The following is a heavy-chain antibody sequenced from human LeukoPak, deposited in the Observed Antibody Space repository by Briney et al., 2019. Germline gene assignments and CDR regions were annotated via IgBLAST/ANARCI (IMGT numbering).Heavy chain of an antibody. Sequence: AGGSLRLSCAASGFTVSSNYMSWVRQAPGKGLEWVSVIYSGGSTYYADSVKGRFTISRDNSKNTLYLQMNSLRAEDMALYYCAKGAAPYYYYYYMDVWGKGTTVTVSS. D-gene: IGHD2-15*01. CDR1: GFTVSSNY. V-gene: IGHV3-53*05. CDR2: IYSGGST. J-gene: IGHJ6*03. CDR3: AKGAAPYYYYYYMDV.